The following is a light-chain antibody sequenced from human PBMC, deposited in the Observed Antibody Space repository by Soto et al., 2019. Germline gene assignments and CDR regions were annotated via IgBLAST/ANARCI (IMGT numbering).Light chain of an antibody. CDR1: QSVSSSY. V-gene: IGKV3-20*01. Sequence: EIVLTQSAGTLSLSPGERATLSCRXSQSVSSSYLAWYQQKTGQAPRLLIYDASSRATGIPDRFSGSGSGTDFTLTISRLEPEEFAVYYCQQYGSSPGLFTFGPGTKVDIK. CDR3: QQYGSSPGLFT. J-gene: IGKJ3*01. CDR2: DAS.